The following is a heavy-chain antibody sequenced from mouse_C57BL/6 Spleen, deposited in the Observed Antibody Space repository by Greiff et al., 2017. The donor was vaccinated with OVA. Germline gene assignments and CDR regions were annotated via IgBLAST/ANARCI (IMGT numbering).Heavy chain of an antibody. CDR3: TREVPLAFDV. D-gene: IGHD2-14*01. J-gene: IGHJ1*03. V-gene: IGHV5-9-1*02. CDR2: ISSGGDYI. Sequence: DVKLVESGDGLVKPGGSLKLSCAASGFTFSSYAMSWVRQTPEKRLEWVAYISSGGDYIYYADTVKGRFTISRDNARNTLYLQMSSLKSEDTAMYYCTREVPLAFDVWGTGTTVTVSS. CDR1: GFTFSSYA.